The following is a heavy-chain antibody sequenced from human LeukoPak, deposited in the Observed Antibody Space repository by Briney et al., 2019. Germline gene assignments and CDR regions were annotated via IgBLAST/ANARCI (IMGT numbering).Heavy chain of an antibody. V-gene: IGHV1-2*02. J-gene: IGHJ6*02. Sequence: GASVKVSCKASGYTFTGYYMHWVRQAPGQGLEWMGWINPNSGGTNYAQKFQGRVTMTRDTSISTAYMELSRLRSDDTAVYYCAREGVPAAPGHGMDVWGQGTTVTVSS. CDR3: AREGVPAAPGHGMDV. CDR1: GYTFTGYY. CDR2: INPNSGGT. D-gene: IGHD2-2*01.